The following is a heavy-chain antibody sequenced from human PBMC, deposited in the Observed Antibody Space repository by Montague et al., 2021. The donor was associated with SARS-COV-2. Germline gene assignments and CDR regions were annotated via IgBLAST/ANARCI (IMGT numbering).Heavy chain of an antibody. J-gene: IGHJ4*02. CDR2: TYYRSMWKS. V-gene: IGHV6-1*01. CDR1: GDSVSSNSAT. Sequence: SAISGDSVSSNSATWNWIRQSPSRGLEWLGRTYYRSMWKSDYARSVKSRIAINPDTSKNQLSLQLSSVTPEDTALYYCVRGIEAAGSYDYWGQGALVTVSS. D-gene: IGHD6-13*01. CDR3: VRGIEAAGSYDY.